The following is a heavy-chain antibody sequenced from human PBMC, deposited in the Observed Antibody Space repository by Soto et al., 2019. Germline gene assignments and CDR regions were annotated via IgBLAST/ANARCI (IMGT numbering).Heavy chain of an antibody. V-gene: IGHV4-31*03. D-gene: IGHD6-19*01. J-gene: IGHJ3*02. CDR1: GGSISSGGYY. Sequence: QVQLQESGPGLVKPSQTLSLTCTVSGGSISSGGYYWSWIRQHPGKGLEWIGYIYYSGSTYYNPSLKSRVTISVDTSKNQFSLKLSSVTAADTAVYYCARVQSQWLANSYAFDIWGQGTMVTVSS. CDR2: IYYSGST. CDR3: ARVQSQWLANSYAFDI.